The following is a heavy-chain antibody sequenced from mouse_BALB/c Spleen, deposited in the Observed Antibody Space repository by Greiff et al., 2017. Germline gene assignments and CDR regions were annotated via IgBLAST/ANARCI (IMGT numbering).Heavy chain of an antibody. D-gene: IGHD1-2*01. J-gene: IGHJ4*01. CDR2: IYPGNGDT. Sequence: QVQLQQPGAELVKPGASVKMSCKASGYTFTSYNMHWVKQTPGQGLEWIGAIYPGNGDTSYNQKFKGKATLTADKSSSTAYMQLSSLTSEDSAVYYCAREDTTAYYAMDYWGQGTSVTVSS. V-gene: IGHV1-12*01. CDR3: AREDTTAYYAMDY. CDR1: GYTFTSYN.